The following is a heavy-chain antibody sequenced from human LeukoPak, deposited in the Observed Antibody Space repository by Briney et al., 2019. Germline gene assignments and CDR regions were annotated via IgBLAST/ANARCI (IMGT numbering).Heavy chain of an antibody. Sequence: ASVKVSCKASGYTFTSYDINWVRQATGQGLEWMGWMNSNSGNTGYAQKFQGRVTMTRNTSISTAYMELSSLRSEDTAVYYCARGAGSSWQNWFDPWGQGTLVTVSS. D-gene: IGHD6-13*01. V-gene: IGHV1-8*01. CDR1: GYTFTSYD. CDR3: ARGAGSSWQNWFDP. CDR2: MNSNSGNT. J-gene: IGHJ5*02.